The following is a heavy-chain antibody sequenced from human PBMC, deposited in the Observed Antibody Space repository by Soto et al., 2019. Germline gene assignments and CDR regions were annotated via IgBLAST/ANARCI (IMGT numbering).Heavy chain of an antibody. CDR3: AKVSYYDFWSGYYSLHYFDY. CDR1: GFTFSSYA. V-gene: IGHV3-23*01. J-gene: IGHJ4*02. D-gene: IGHD3-3*01. CDR2: ISDSGGST. Sequence: GGSLRLSCAASGFTFSSYAMSWVRQAPGKGLEWVSAISDSGGSTYYADSVKGRFTISRDNSKNTLYLQMNNLRAEDTAVYYCAKVSYYDFWSGYYSLHYFDYWGQGTLVTVSS.